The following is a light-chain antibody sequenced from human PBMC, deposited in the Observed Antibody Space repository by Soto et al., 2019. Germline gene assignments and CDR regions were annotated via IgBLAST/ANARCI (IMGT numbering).Light chain of an antibody. CDR1: QSVSSN. CDR2: GAS. Sequence: EIVMTQSPATLSVSPGERATLSCRASQSVSSNLAWYQQKPGQAPRLLIYGASTRATGIPARFSGSGSGTEFTLTISSLQSEDFAVYFCQQYGNLPYTFGQGTKLEIK. V-gene: IGKV3-15*01. CDR3: QQYGNLPYT. J-gene: IGKJ2*01.